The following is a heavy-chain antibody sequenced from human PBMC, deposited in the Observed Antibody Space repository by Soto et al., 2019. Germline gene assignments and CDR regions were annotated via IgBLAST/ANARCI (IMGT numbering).Heavy chain of an antibody. D-gene: IGHD1-26*01. V-gene: IGHV5-51*01. CDR1: GYSFTSYW. J-gene: IGHJ6*02. CDR3: ARLDSGSYPYYYYYGMDV. Sequence: GESLKISCKGSGYSFTSYWSGWVRQMPGKGLEWMGGIYPGDSDSRYSPSFQGQVTISADNSISTAYLQWSSLKASDTAMYYCARLDSGSYPYYYYYGMDVWGQGTTVTVSS. CDR2: IYPGDSDS.